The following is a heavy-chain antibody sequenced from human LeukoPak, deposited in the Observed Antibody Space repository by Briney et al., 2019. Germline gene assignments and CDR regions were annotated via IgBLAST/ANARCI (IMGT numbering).Heavy chain of an antibody. Sequence: SETLSLTCTVSGGSISSSSYYWGWIRQPPGKGLEWIGSIYYSGSTYYNPSLKSRVTISVDTSKNQFSLKLSSVTAADTAVYYCARVYYYGSGDYWGQGTLVTVSS. CDR2: IYYSGST. J-gene: IGHJ4*02. CDR3: ARVYYYGSGDY. CDR1: GGSISSSSYY. V-gene: IGHV4-39*07. D-gene: IGHD3-10*01.